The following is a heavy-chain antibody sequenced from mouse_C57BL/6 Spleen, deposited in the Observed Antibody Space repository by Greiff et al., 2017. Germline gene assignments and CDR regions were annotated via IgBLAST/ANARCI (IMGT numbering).Heavy chain of an antibody. D-gene: IGHD1-1*01. V-gene: IGHV1-64*01. J-gene: IGHJ2*01. CDR1: GYTFTSYW. CDR3: AKDTTVVADFDY. CDR2: IHPNSGST. Sequence: QVQLQQPGAELVKPGASVKLSCKASGYTFTSYWMHWVKQRPGQGLEWIGMIHPNSGSTNYNEKFKSKATLTVDKSSSTAYMQLSSLPSEDSAVYYCAKDTTVVADFDYWGQGTTLTVSS.